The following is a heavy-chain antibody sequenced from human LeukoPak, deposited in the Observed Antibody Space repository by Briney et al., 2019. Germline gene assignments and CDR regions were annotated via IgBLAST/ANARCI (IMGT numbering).Heavy chain of an antibody. V-gene: IGHV2-26*01. D-gene: IGHD3-16*01. CDR3: ARITLGGYFDY. Sequence: SGPTLVNPTETLTLTCTVSGFSLSNARVGVSCIRQPPGKALEWLAYIFSNDEKSYSTSLKSRLTISKDTSTSPVVLTMTNMDPVDTATYYCARITLGGYFDYWGQGTLVTVSS. CDR1: GFSLSNARVG. J-gene: IGHJ4*02. CDR2: IFSNDEK.